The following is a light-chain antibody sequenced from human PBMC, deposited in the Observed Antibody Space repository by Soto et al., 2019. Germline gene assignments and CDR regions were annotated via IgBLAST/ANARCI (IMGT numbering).Light chain of an antibody. J-gene: IGKJ1*01. V-gene: IGKV1-5*03. CDR2: KAS. CDR3: QHYNSYSEA. CDR1: QAISNY. Sequence: GDRVTITCRASQAISNYLACYQRKPGKAPKLLIYKASTLKSGVPSRFSGSGSGTESTLTISSLQPDDFATYYCQHYNSYSEAFGQGTKVDIK.